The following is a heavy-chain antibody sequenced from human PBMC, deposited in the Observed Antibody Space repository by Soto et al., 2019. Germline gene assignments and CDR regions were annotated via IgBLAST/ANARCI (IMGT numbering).Heavy chain of an antibody. CDR1: GGSFSGYY. CDR2: INHSGST. V-gene: IGHV4-34*01. CDR3: ASSDNYDILGYYYMDV. Sequence: PSETLSLTCAVYGGSFSGYYWSWIRQPPGKGLEWIGEINHSGSTNYDPSLKSRVTISVDTSKNQFSLKLSSVTAADTAVYYCASSDNYDILGYYYMDVWGKGTTVTVSS. J-gene: IGHJ6*03. D-gene: IGHD3-9*01.